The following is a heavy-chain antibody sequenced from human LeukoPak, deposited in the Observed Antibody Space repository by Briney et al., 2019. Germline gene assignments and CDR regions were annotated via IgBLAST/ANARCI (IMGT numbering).Heavy chain of an antibody. CDR1: GFTFSSYA. CDR2: ISYDGSNK. D-gene: IGHD1-1*01. V-gene: IGHV3-30*04. Sequence: GGSLRLSCAVSGFTFSSYAMHAVRQAPGKGLEWVAVISYDGSNKYYADSVKGRFTISRDNSKNTLYLQMNSLRAEDTAVYYCARDALTTKRGKGYYYYSMDVWGKGTTVTVSS. J-gene: IGHJ6*03. CDR3: ARDALTTKRGKGYYYYSMDV.